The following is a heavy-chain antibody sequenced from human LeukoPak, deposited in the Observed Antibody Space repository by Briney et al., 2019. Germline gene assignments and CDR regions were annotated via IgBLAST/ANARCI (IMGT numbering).Heavy chain of an antibody. D-gene: IGHD2-2*01. CDR3: ARGSIDGIDY. J-gene: IGHJ4*02. Sequence: SETLSPTCAVSGGSISSSNWWSWVRQPPGKGLEWIGEIYHSGSTNYNPSLKSRVTISVDTSKNQFSLKLSSVTAADTAVYYCARGSIDGIDYWGQGTLVTVSS. V-gene: IGHV4-4*02. CDR2: IYHSGST. CDR1: GGSISSSNW.